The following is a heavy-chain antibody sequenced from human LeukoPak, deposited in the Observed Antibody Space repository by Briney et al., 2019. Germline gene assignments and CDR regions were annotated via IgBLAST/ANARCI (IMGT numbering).Heavy chain of an antibody. J-gene: IGHJ4*02. Sequence: GGSLRLSCAASGFTFSRYWMSWVRQAPGKGLEWVANIKQDGSEKYYVDSVKGRFTISRDNAKNSLYLQMNSLRAEDTALYYCAKDEDYGDPRDPLGFDYWGQGTLVTVSS. CDR1: GFTFSRYW. D-gene: IGHD4-17*01. CDR3: AKDEDYGDPRDPLGFDY. CDR2: IKQDGSEK. V-gene: IGHV3-7*03.